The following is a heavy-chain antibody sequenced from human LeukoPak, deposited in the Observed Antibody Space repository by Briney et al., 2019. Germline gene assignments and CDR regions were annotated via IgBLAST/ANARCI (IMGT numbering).Heavy chain of an antibody. V-gene: IGHV4-59*01. J-gene: IGHJ4*02. CDR1: GDSISSYY. Sequence: SETQSLTCTVSGDSISSYYWSWIRQPPGKGLEWIGYIYYSGSTNYNPSLKSRVTISVDTSKNQFSLKLSSVTAADTAVYYCARSYSSPHDIDYWGQGTLVTVSS. D-gene: IGHD6-13*01. CDR2: IYYSGST. CDR3: ARSYSSPHDIDY.